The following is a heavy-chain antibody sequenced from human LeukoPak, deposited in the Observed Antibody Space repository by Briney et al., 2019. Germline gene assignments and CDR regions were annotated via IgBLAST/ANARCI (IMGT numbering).Heavy chain of an antibody. Sequence: SETLSLTCAVYGGSFSAYYWSWIRQPPGKGLEWIGEINHSGSTNYNPSLKSRVTISVDMSKNQFSLKLSSVTAADTAVYYCARHAESGSDRFDYWGQGTLVTVSS. V-gene: IGHV4-34*01. J-gene: IGHJ4*02. CDR2: INHSGST. CDR3: ARHAESGSDRFDY. CDR1: GGSFSAYY. D-gene: IGHD5-12*01.